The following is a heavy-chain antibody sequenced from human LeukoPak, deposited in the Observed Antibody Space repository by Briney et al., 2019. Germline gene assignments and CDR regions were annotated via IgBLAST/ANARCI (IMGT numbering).Heavy chain of an antibody. D-gene: IGHD1-7*01. J-gene: IGHJ3*02. CDR1: GGSISSGGYY. Sequence: SETLSLTCTVSGGSISSGGYYWSWIRQHPGKGLEWIGYIYYSGSTYYNPSLKSRVTISVDTSKNQFSLKLSSVTAADTAVYYCARDRRTGTTAFDIWGQGTMVTVSS. V-gene: IGHV4-31*03. CDR3: ARDRRTGTTAFDI. CDR2: IYYSGST.